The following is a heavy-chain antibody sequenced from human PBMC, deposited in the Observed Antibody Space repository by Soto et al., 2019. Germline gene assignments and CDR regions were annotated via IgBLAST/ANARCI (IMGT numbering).Heavy chain of an antibody. V-gene: IGHV3-30*18. CDR3: AKDFITMIVVVIIPYFDY. CDR2: ISYDGSNK. J-gene: IGHJ4*02. D-gene: IGHD3-22*01. CDR1: GFTFSSYG. Sequence: PGGSLRLSCAASGFTFSSYGMHWVRQAPGKGLEWVAVISYDGSNKYYADSVKGRFTISRDNSKNTLYLQMNSLRAEDTAVYYCAKDFITMIVVVIIPYFDYWGQGTLVTVSS.